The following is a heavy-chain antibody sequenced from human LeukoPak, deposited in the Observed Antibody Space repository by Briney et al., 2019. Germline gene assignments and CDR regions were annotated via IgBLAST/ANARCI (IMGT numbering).Heavy chain of an antibody. Sequence: GGSLRLSCAASAFTFSDYGMHWVRQAPGEGLEWVAVISYDGSNKYYADSVKGRFTISRDNSKNTLYLQMNSLRAEDTAVYYCARGVVVVAATFDYWGQGTLVTVSS. CDR2: ISYDGSNK. CDR1: AFTFSDYG. J-gene: IGHJ4*02. D-gene: IGHD2-15*01. CDR3: ARGVVVVAATFDY. V-gene: IGHV3-30*19.